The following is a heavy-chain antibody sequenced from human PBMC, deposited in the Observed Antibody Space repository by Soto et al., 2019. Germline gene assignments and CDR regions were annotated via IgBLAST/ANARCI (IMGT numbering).Heavy chain of an antibody. CDR3: AKWPIRWYDY. J-gene: IGHJ4*02. CDR1: VFTFGIYA. V-gene: IGHV3-23*01. CDR2: ISGSGGST. Sequence: GWCXRLSCAASVFTFGIYAMSWVRQAPGKGLEWVSAISGSGGSTYYADSVKGRFTISRDNSKNTLYLQMNSLRAEDTAVYYCAKWPIRWYDYWGQGTLVTVSS. D-gene: IGHD2-15*01.